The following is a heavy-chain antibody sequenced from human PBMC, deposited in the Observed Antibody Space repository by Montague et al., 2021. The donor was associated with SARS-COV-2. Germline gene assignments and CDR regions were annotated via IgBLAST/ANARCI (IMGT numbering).Heavy chain of an antibody. D-gene: IGHD3-3*01. V-gene: IGHV3-21*01. J-gene: IGHJ4*02. CDR2: ISSSSSYI. CDR3: ASDWREWS. Sequence: SRRLSCAASGFTFSSYTMNYFRQAPGQGLEWVSSISSSSSYIYYADSVKGRFTISRDNAKNSQYLQMNSLRAEDTAVYYCASDWREWSWGQGTLVTVSS. CDR1: GFTFSSYT.